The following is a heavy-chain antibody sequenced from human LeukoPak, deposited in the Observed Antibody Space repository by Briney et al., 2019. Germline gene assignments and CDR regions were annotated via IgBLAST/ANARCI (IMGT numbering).Heavy chain of an antibody. CDR3: AKDIGTGGTGWYFDL. V-gene: IGHV3-9*01. Sequence: SLRLSCAASGFTFSNYWMHWVRQAPGKGLVWVSRISWNSVSIGYADSVKGRFTISRDNAKNSLYLQMNSLRAEDTALYYCAKDIGTGGTGWYFDLWGRGTLVTVSS. D-gene: IGHD6-13*01. CDR1: GFTFSNYW. CDR2: ISWNSVSI. J-gene: IGHJ2*01.